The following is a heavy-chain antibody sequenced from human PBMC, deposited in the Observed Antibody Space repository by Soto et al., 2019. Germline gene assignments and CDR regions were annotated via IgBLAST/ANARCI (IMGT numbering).Heavy chain of an antibody. CDR2: IHDSGTN. V-gene: IGHV4-30-2*01. CDR1: SGSISSGGYS. D-gene: IGHD3-22*01. Sequence: PSETLSLTCAVTSGSISSGGYSWSWIRQPPGKGLEWIGYIHDSGTNSSIPSLKSRVSLSIDRSKHQFSLKLTSVTAADSAIYYCARYYFDSPFDHWGQVTLLTVSS. J-gene: IGHJ5*02. CDR3: ARYYFDSPFDH.